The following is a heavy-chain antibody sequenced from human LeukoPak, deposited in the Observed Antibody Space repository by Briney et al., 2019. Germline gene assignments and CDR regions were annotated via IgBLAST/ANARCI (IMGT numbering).Heavy chain of an antibody. CDR1: GFTFDDYG. D-gene: IGHD1-26*01. Sequence: PGGSLRLSCAASGFTFDDYGMSWVRQAPRQGLEWVSGINWNGGSTGYADSVKGRFTISRDNAKNSLYLQMHSLRAEDTALYYCARDQGEVGSYYATGLVDYWGQGTLVTVSS. V-gene: IGHV3-20*04. J-gene: IGHJ4*02. CDR2: INWNGGST. CDR3: ARDQGEVGSYYATGLVDY.